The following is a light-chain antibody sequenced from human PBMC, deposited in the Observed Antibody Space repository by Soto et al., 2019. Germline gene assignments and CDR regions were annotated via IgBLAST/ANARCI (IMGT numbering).Light chain of an antibody. CDR1: SSDVGGYKY. Sequence: QSVLTQPASVSGSPGQSITISCTGTSSDVGGYKYVSWYQQHPDKAPKLIIFEVSNRPSGISSRFSGSKSGNTASLTISGLQAEDEADYYCVSYTSSSTSVIFGRGTKLPS. J-gene: IGLJ2*01. CDR2: EVS. CDR3: VSYTSSSTSVI. V-gene: IGLV2-14*01.